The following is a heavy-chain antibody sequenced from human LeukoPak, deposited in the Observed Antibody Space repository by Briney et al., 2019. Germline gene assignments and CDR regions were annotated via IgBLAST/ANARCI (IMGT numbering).Heavy chain of an antibody. D-gene: IGHD6-13*01. J-gene: IGHJ4*02. CDR2: ISYDGSNK. CDR3: ARSPQEQLEYYFDY. V-gene: IGHV3-30-3*01. Sequence: GGSLRPSCAASGFTFSSYAMHWVRQAPGKRLEWVAVISYDGSNKYYADSVKGRFTISRDNSKNTLYLQMNSLRAEDTAVYYCARSPQEQLEYYFDYWGQGTLVTVSS. CDR1: GFTFSSYA.